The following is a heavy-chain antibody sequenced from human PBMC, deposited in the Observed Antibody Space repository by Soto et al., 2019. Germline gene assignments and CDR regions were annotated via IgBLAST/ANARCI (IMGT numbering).Heavy chain of an antibody. D-gene: IGHD3-10*01. CDR2: ISSNGGST. V-gene: IGHV3-64D*08. CDR3: VKASYGSGSYYGKY. CDR1: GFTFSSYA. J-gene: IGHJ4*02. Sequence: GGSLRLSCSASGFTFSSYAMHWVRQAPGKGLEYVSAISSNGGSTYYADSVKGRFTISRDNSKNTLYLQMSSLRAEDTAVYYCVKASYGSGSYYGKYWGQGTLVTVSS.